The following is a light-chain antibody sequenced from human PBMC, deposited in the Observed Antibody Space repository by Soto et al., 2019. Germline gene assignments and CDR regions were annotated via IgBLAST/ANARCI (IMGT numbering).Light chain of an antibody. CDR2: GAS. CDR3: QQHSAWPLT. Sequence: EIVMTQSPATLSVSPGERATLFCRASQSVRSNFLAWYQQKPGQAPSLLIYGASIRATGIPARFSGSGSGTEFTLTITSLQSEDFAVYYCQQHSAWPLTFGGGTKVEIK. J-gene: IGKJ4*01. CDR1: QSVRSN. V-gene: IGKV3-15*01.